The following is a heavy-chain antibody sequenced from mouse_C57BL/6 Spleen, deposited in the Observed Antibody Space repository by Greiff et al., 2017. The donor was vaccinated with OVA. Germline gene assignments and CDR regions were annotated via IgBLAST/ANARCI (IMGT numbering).Heavy chain of an antibody. CDR1: GFTFSDYG. V-gene: IGHV5-17*01. CDR3: ARGEGDYDINFDY. CDR2: ISSGSSTI. J-gene: IGHJ2*01. D-gene: IGHD2-4*01. Sequence: EVKLMESGGGLVKPGGSLKLSCAASGFTFSDYGMHWVRQAPETGLEWVAYISSGSSTIYYADTVKGRFTISRDNAKNTLFLQMTSLRSEDTAMYYCARGEGDYDINFDYWGQGTTLTVSS.